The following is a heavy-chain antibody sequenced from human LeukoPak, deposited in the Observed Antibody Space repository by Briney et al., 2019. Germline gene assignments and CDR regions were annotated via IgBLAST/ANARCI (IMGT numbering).Heavy chain of an antibody. Sequence: SETLSLTCAVYGGSISSYYWSWIRQPPGKGLEWIGEINHSGSTNYNPSLKSRVTISVDTSKNQFSLKLSSVTAADTAVYYCARRLSHRINMVRGVSPPFRGVFDYWGQGTLVTVSS. CDR3: ARRLSHRINMVRGVSPPFRGVFDY. D-gene: IGHD3-10*01. V-gene: IGHV4-34*01. J-gene: IGHJ4*02. CDR1: GGSISSYY. CDR2: INHSGST.